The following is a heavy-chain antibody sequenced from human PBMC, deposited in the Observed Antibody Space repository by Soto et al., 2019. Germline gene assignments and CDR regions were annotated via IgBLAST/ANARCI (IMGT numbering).Heavy chain of an antibody. V-gene: IGHV3-9*01. CDR1: GFTVDDYA. CDR3: AKDMRRGGMTTIHHADS. D-gene: IGHD4-17*01. Sequence: EVQLVESGGGLVQPGRSLRLSCAASGFTVDDYAMHWVRQAPGKGLEWVSGISWNSETIDYADSVKGRSTISRDNAKSXXFLQMSRLPPVDTALYYCAKDMRRGGMTTIHHADSWGQGTLVTVSS. J-gene: IGHJ4*02. CDR2: ISWNSETI.